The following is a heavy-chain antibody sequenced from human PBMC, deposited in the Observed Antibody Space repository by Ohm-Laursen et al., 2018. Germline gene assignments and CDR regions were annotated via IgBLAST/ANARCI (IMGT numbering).Heavy chain of an antibody. D-gene: IGHD3-22*01. J-gene: IGHJ4*02. CDR3: ASSSGYSLYYFDY. CDR1: GFTFDDYA. Sequence: SLRLSCTASGFTFDDYAMHWVRQAPGKGLEWVSGISWNSGSIGYADSVKGRFTISRDNAKNTLYLQMNSLRAEDTAVYYCASSSGYSLYYFDYWGQGTLVTVSS. V-gene: IGHV3-9*01. CDR2: ISWNSGSI.